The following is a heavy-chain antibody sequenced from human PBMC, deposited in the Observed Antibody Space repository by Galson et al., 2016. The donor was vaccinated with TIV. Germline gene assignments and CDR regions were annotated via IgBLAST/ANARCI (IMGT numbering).Heavy chain of an antibody. Sequence: QSGAEVKKPGASVKVSCKASGYTFTSFDISWIRQAPGQGLEWMGWMSPANGNTGYAQKFRGRITMTRHPSTTTVYVGLSGLTSEDTAVYYCARGHYYDTSGYSFDFWGQGTLVTVSS. CDR3: ARGHYYDTSGYSFDF. CDR1: GYTFTSFD. J-gene: IGHJ4*02. CDR2: MSPANGNT. V-gene: IGHV1-8*01. D-gene: IGHD3-22*01.